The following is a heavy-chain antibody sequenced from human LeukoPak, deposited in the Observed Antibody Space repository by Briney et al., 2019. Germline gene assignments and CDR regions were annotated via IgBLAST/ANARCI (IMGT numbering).Heavy chain of an antibody. V-gene: IGHV4-61*02. D-gene: IGHD3-22*01. J-gene: IGHJ4*02. Sequence: PSETLSLTCTVSGGSISSGSYYWSWIRQPAGKGLEWIGRIYTSGSTNYNPSLKSRVTISVDTSKNQFSLKLSSVTAADTAVYYCARDSTHYDSSGYSYYFDYWGQGTLVTVSS. CDR1: GGSISSGSYY. CDR3: ARDSTHYDSSGYSYYFDY. CDR2: IYTSGST.